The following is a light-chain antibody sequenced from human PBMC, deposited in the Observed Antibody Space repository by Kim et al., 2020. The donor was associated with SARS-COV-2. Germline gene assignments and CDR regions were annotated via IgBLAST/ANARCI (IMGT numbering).Light chain of an antibody. CDR3: CSYAGSYIWV. Sequence: GQSVTIACSGTSRDVGGYKFVSWYQQPPGKVPKLIIYDVSKRPSGVPDRFSGSKSGNTASLTISGLQAEDEADYYCCSYAGSYIWVFGGGTQLTVL. CDR1: SRDVGGYKF. CDR2: DVS. J-gene: IGLJ3*02. V-gene: IGLV2-11*03.